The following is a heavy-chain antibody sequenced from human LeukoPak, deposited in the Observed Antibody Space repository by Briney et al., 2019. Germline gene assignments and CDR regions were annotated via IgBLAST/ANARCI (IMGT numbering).Heavy chain of an antibody. Sequence: GGSLRLSCAASGFTFSLYWMNWIRQPPGKGREWVANIKQDGSEQYYGDSVKGRFTISRDNAKNSLYLQMNSLRAEDTAVYYCARDLSYYDSSGPKAWGQGTLVTVSS. CDR2: IKQDGSEQ. CDR3: ARDLSYYDSSGPKA. J-gene: IGHJ5*02. V-gene: IGHV3-7*01. D-gene: IGHD3-22*01. CDR1: GFTFSLYW.